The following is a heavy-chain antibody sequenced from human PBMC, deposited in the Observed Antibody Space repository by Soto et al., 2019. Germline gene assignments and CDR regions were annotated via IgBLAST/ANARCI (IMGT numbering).Heavy chain of an antibody. CDR2: INSDGSST. CDR1: GFTFSSYW. Sequence: GGSLRLSCAAPGFTFSSYWMHWVRQAPGKGLVWVSRINSDGSSTSYADSVKGRFTISRDNAKNTLYLQMNSLRAEDTAVYYCARGAPRFYYYYGMDVWGQGTTVTVSS. CDR3: ARGAPRFYYYYGMDV. J-gene: IGHJ6*02. V-gene: IGHV3-74*01. D-gene: IGHD3-3*01.